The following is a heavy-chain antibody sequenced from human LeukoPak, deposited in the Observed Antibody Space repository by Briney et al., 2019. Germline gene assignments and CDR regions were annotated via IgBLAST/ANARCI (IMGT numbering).Heavy chain of an antibody. CDR3: ARDQLSFTYYYYYMDV. CDR1: GFTFSSYS. CDR2: ISSSSSYI. D-gene: IGHD5-18*01. V-gene: IGHV3-21*01. J-gene: IGHJ6*03. Sequence: GGSLRLSCAASGFTFSSYSMSWVRQAPGKGLEWVSSISSSSSYIYYADSVKGRFTISRDNAKNSLYLQMNSLRAEDTAVYYCARDQLSFTYYYYYMDVWGKGTTVTVSS.